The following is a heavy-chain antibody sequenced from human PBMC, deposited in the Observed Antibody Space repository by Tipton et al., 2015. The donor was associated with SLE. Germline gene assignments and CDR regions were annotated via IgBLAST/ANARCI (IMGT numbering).Heavy chain of an antibody. D-gene: IGHD4-11*01. CDR1: GGSISSGSNS. V-gene: IGHV4-61*09. J-gene: IGHJ3*02. CDR2: IYTSGST. Sequence: LRLSCTVSGGSISSGSNSWTWIRQPAGKGLEWIGHIYTSGSTSYNPSLQSRVTVSLDTSKNEFSLTLTSVSPADTAVYFCASSDLYSSDAFDIWGQGTMVTVSS. CDR3: ASSDLYSSDAFDI.